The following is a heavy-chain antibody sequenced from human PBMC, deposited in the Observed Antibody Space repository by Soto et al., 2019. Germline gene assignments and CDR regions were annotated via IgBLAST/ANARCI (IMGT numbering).Heavy chain of an antibody. D-gene: IGHD3-10*01. V-gene: IGHV1-69*04. CDR1: GGTFSTNA. Sequence: SVKVSCKASGGTFSTNAISWVRQAPGQGPEWMGRIIPILGIADYAQKFQGRVTITADKSTSTAYMELSSLRSEDTGVYYCAREGTLTYYFDYWGHGTLVTVPQ. CDR3: AREGTLTYYFDY. J-gene: IGHJ4*01. CDR2: IIPILGIA.